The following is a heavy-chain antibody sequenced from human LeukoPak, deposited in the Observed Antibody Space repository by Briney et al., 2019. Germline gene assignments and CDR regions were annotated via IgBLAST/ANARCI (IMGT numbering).Heavy chain of an antibody. CDR3: ARDWGGSYTAFDY. CDR1: GFTFSSYS. CDR2: ISSSSSFI. D-gene: IGHD1-26*01. Sequence: GGSLRLSCAASGFTFSSYSINWVRQAPGKGLEWVSSISSSSSFIYYADSLKGRFTISRDNAKNSLYLQMNSLRAEDTAVYYCARDWGGSYTAFDYWGQGTLVTVSS. V-gene: IGHV3-21*01. J-gene: IGHJ4*02.